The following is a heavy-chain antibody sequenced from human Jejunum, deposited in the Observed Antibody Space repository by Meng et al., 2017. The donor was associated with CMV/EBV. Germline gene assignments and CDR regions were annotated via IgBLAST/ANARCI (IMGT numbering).Heavy chain of an antibody. CDR1: GFTFSSNW. Sequence: VQLVEAGGRLVQPWGSLIRSVTASGFTFSSNWMHWVRQAPGKGLVWVSHINSDGTSTNYADSVKGRFTISRDNAKNTVYLQMSSLTADDTAVYYCVRVEEQLSWGQGSLVTVSS. J-gene: IGHJ5*02. CDR2: INSDGTST. D-gene: IGHD6-13*01. CDR3: VRVEEQLS. V-gene: IGHV3-74*01.